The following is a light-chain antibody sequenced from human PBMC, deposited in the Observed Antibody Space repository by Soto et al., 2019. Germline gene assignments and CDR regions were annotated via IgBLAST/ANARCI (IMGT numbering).Light chain of an antibody. CDR1: QTISSW. Sequence: DTQMTQSPSTLSGSVGDRVTITCRASQTISSWLAWYQQKPGKAPKLLIYDASTLMSGVPSRFSGSGSGTEFTLTISSLQPGDFATYYCQQSETYPLTFGQGTRLEI. CDR2: DAS. CDR3: QQSETYPLT. V-gene: IGKV1-5*01. J-gene: IGKJ5*01.